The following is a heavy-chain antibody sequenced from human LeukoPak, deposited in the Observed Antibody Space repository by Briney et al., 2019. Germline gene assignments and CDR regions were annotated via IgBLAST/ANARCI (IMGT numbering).Heavy chain of an antibody. Sequence: PSETLSLTCTVSGGSISSSSYYWGWIRQPPGTGLEWIGSIYYSGSTYYNPSLKSRVTISVDTSKNQFSLKLSSVTAADTAVYYCARHTYYYDSSGYPNWFDPWGQGTLVTVSS. CDR2: IYYSGST. J-gene: IGHJ5*02. CDR3: ARHTYYYDSSGYPNWFDP. V-gene: IGHV4-39*01. CDR1: GGSISSSSYY. D-gene: IGHD3-22*01.